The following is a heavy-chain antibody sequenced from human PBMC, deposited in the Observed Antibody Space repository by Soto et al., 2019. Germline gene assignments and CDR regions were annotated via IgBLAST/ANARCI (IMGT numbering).Heavy chain of an antibody. V-gene: IGHV4-4*02. CDR1: GGSISSGNW. CDR3: ARVELFSGYYYGMDV. Sequence: SETLSLTCAVSGGSISSGNWWSWVRQPPGKGLEWIGEIYHSGSTNYNPSLKSRVTISVDKSKNQFSLKLSSVTAADTAVYYCARVELFSGYYYGMDVWGQGTTVTVSS. CDR2: IYHSGST. J-gene: IGHJ6*02. D-gene: IGHD6-19*01.